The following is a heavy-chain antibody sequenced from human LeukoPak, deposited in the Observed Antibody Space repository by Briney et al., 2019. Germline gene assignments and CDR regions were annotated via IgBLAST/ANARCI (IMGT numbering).Heavy chain of an antibody. CDR2: IYYSGST. CDR1: GGSISSYY. J-gene: IGHJ5*02. Sequence: SETLSLTCTISGGSISSYYWSWIRQPPGKGLEWIGYIYYSGSTNYNPSLKSRVTISVDTSKNQFSLKLSSVTAADTAVYYCARLAGSGSYYPFDPWGQGTLVTVSS. V-gene: IGHV4-59*08. D-gene: IGHD3-10*01. CDR3: ARLAGSGSYYPFDP.